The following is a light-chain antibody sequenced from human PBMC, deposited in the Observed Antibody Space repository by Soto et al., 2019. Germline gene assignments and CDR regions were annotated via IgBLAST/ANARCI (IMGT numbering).Light chain of an antibody. CDR3: QQRSNWLFT. V-gene: IGKV3-11*01. Sequence: EIVLTQSPATLSLSPGERATLSCRASQSVSSYLAWYQHKPGQAPRPLISDASNRATGIPARFSGSGSGTDFTLTISNLEPEDFAVYYCQQRSNWLFTFGPGTKVHIK. J-gene: IGKJ3*01. CDR2: DAS. CDR1: QSVSSY.